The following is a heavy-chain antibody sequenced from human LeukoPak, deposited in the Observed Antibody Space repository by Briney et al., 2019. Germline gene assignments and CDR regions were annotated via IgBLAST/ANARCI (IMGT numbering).Heavy chain of an antibody. CDR1: GYTFTSCY. J-gene: IGHJ4*02. V-gene: IGHV1-46*01. CDR3: ARDGIAAPLPNHFDY. Sequence: ASVKVSCKASGYTFTSCYMHWVRQAPGQGLEWMGIINPSGGSTSYAQKFQGRVTMTRDTSTSTVYMELSSLRSEDTAVYYCARDGIAAPLPNHFDYWGQGTLVTVSS. D-gene: IGHD6-25*01. CDR2: INPSGGST.